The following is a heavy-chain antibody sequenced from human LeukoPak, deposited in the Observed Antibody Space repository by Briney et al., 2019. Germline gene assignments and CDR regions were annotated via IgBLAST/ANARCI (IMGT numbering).Heavy chain of an antibody. D-gene: IGHD3-10*01. V-gene: IGHV4-34*01. CDR3: ARGKLRAMIRVFDY. CDR2: ITHSGST. Sequence: SETLSLTCAVYGGSFSNYYRTWIRQPPGRGLEWIGEITHSGSTNYKPSLKSRVTISVDTSKNQFSLNLRSVTAADTAVYYCARGKLRAMIRVFDYWGQGTLVTVSS. J-gene: IGHJ4*02. CDR1: GGSFSNYY.